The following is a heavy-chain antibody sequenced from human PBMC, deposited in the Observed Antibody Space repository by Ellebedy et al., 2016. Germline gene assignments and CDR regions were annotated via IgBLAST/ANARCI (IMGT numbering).Heavy chain of an antibody. J-gene: IGHJ4*02. CDR3: AKGATYYYDSSGFDY. CDR2: IYSGGST. Sequence: GGSLRLXCAASGFTVSSNYMSWVRQAPGKGLEWVSVIYSGGSTYYADSVKGRFTISRDNSKNTLYLQMNSLRAEDTAVYYCAKGATYYYDSSGFDYWGQGTLVTVSS. CDR1: GFTVSSNY. D-gene: IGHD3-22*01. V-gene: IGHV3-53*01.